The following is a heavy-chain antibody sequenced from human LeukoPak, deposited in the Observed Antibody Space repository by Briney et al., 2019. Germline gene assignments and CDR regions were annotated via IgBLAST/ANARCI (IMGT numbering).Heavy chain of an antibody. D-gene: IGHD6-13*01. J-gene: IGHJ4*02. V-gene: IGHV3-23*01. CDR1: GFTFSSFA. Sequence: GGSLRLSCAASGFTFSSFAMSWVRQAPGKGLEWVSGISGSGASTYYADSVKGRFTISRDNSQNTLYLQMNSLRAEDTAIYYCAKARTGDITAAFNYWGQGTLVTVSS. CDR3: AKARTGDITAAFNY. CDR2: ISGSGAST.